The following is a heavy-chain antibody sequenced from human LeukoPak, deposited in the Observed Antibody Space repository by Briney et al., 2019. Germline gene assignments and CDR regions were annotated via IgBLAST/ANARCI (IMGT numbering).Heavy chain of an antibody. D-gene: IGHD3-3*01. Sequence: GGSLRLSCAASGFTFSSYAMHWVRQAPGKGLEYVSAISSNGGSTYYANSVKGRFTISRDNSKNTLYLQMGSLRAEDMAVYYCARTTIQSRITIFGVVTTYNWFDPWGQGTLVTVSS. CDR2: ISSNGGST. CDR1: GFTFSSYA. CDR3: ARTTIQSRITIFGVVTTYNWFDP. J-gene: IGHJ5*02. V-gene: IGHV3-64*01.